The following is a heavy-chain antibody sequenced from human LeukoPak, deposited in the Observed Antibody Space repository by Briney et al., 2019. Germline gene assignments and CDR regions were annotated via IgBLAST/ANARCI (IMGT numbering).Heavy chain of an antibody. CDR3: AREWQQLAYNWFDP. CDR1: GYTFTSYG. J-gene: IGHJ5*02. Sequence: ASVKVSCKASGYTFTSYGISWVRQAPGQGLEWMGWISAYNGNTNYAQKLQGRVTMTTDTSTSTAYMELRSLRSDDTAVYYCAREWQQLAYNWFDPWGQGTLVTVSS. D-gene: IGHD6-13*01. V-gene: IGHV1-18*01. CDR2: ISAYNGNT.